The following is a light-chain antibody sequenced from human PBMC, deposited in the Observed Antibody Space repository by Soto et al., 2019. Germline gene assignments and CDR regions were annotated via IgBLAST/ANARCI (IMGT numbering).Light chain of an antibody. CDR3: RQYNNYSQA. V-gene: IGKV1-5*03. Sequence: DIQMTQSPSTLSGSVGDRVTITCRASQTISSWLAWYQQKPGKAPKLLIYKASTLKSGIPSRFSGSGSGTEYTLTTSSLQPDDFATYYCRQYNNYSQAFGQGTKVDIK. CDR2: KAS. J-gene: IGKJ1*01. CDR1: QTISSW.